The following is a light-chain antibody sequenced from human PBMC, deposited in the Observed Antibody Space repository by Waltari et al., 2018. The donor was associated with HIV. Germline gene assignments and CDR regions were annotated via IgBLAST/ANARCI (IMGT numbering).Light chain of an antibody. CDR3: SAWDTSLSAWV. V-gene: IGLV10-54*01. J-gene: IGLJ3*02. CDR2: RNT. Sequence: QAGLTQPPSMSEALRQTATLTCPGNRNTVVHPGSAWLQPHHDHPPKPLSYRNTTRPSGIEGTFSASRSGNTASLTMNGLQHEDEADYYCSAWDTSLSAWVFGGGTKLTVL. CDR1: RNTVVHPG.